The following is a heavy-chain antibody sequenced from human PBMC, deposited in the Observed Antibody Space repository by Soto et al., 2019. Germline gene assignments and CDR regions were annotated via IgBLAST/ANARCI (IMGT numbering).Heavy chain of an antibody. J-gene: IGHJ4*02. D-gene: IGHD3-22*01. V-gene: IGHV3-23*01. CDR1: GFTFNSYA. CDR2: ISGSGGRT. Sequence: EVQLLESGGGLVQPGGSLRLSCAASGFTFNSYAMSWVRQAPGKGLEWVSGISGSGGRTYYADSVKGRFTISRDNSKNTLYLQMNSLRADDTAVYYCAKDQTMIVGGFDYWGQGTLVTVSS. CDR3: AKDQTMIVGGFDY.